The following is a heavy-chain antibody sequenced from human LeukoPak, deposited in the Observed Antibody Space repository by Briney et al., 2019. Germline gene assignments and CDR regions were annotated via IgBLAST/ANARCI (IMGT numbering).Heavy chain of an antibody. CDR1: GYSFTSYW. D-gene: IGHD3-16*02. J-gene: IGHJ4*02. CDR2: IYPGDSDT. Sequence: GESLKISCKGSGYSFTSYWIGWVRQMPGKGLEWMGIIYPGDSDTRYSPSFQGQVTTSADKSISTAYLQWGSLKASDTAMYYCARHEGIGLWELSVDYWGQGTLVTVSS. V-gene: IGHV5-51*01. CDR3: ARHEGIGLWELSVDY.